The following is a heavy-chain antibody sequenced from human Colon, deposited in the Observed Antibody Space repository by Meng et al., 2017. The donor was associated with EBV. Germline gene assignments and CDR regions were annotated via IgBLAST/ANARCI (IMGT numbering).Heavy chain of an antibody. Sequence: QVQLQESGPGLVRPSQTLSLTCVVSGDSITSGYYYWSWIRQPPGKGLEWIGYIYYSGSTYYNPSLESRLTISVDTSKNQFSLKLSSVTAADTAVYYCAREENTSGWYYHWGQGTLVTVSS. V-gene: IGHV4-30-4*01. CDR1: GDSITSGYYY. D-gene: IGHD6-13*01. CDR2: IYYSGST. CDR3: AREENTSGWYYH. J-gene: IGHJ4*02.